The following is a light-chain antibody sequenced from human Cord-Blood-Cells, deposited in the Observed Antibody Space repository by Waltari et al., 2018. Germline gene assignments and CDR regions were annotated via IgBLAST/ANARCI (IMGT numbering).Light chain of an antibody. CDR1: SSNIGSNS. Sequence: QSVLTQPPSASGTPGQRVTISCSGSSSNIGSNSVYWYQQLPGTATKLLIFRNNQRPSGVPDRFSGSKSGTSASLAISGLRSEDEADYYCAAWDDSLSGWVFGGGTKLTVL. CDR2: RNN. J-gene: IGLJ3*02. CDR3: AAWDDSLSGWV. V-gene: IGLV1-47*01.